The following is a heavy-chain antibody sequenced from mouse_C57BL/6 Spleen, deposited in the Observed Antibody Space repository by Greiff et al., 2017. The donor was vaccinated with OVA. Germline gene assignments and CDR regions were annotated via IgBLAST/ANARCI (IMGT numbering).Heavy chain of an antibody. CDR1: GFNIKDYY. V-gene: IGHV14-1*01. CDR2: IDPEDGDT. CDR3: ARSVLYYGSSYPYFDY. J-gene: IGHJ2*01. Sequence: VQLQQSGAELVRPGASVKLSCTASGFNIKDYYMHWVKQRPEQGLEWIGRIDPEDGDTEYAPKFQGKATMTADTSSNTAYLQLSSLTSEDTAVYYCARSVLYYGSSYPYFDYWGQGTTLTVSS. D-gene: IGHD1-1*01.